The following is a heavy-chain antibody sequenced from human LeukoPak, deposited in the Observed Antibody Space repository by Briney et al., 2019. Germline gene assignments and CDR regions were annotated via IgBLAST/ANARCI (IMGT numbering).Heavy chain of an antibody. V-gene: IGHV4-30-2*01. CDR3: ARDRGSLAGYFDY. J-gene: IGHJ4*02. Sequence: SQTLSLTCTVSGASFSSTDYNWNWIRQPPGKGLEWIGYIYHSGSPYYNPSLKSRVNISVDRSKNQFSLKLNSVTAADTVVYYCARDRGSLAGYFDYWGQGTLVTVSS. CDR1: GASFSSTDYN. CDR2: IYHSGSP. D-gene: IGHD6-13*01.